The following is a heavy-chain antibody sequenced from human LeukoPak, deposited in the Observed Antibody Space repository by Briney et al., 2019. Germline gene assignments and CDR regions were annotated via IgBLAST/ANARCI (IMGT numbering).Heavy chain of an antibody. Sequence: GESLKISCEGSGGSFTKFWIGWVRQLPGKGLDLMGIIYPADSDTRYSPSFQGQVTISADKSISTAYLQWSSLKASDTAMYYCARYDSSGYPRYYWGQGTLVTVSS. V-gene: IGHV5-51*01. CDR1: GGSFTKFW. D-gene: IGHD3-22*01. CDR3: ARYDSSGYPRYY. J-gene: IGHJ4*02. CDR2: IYPADSDT.